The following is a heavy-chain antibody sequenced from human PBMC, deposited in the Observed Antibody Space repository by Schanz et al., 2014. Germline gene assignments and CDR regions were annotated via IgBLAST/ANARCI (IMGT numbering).Heavy chain of an antibody. D-gene: IGHD3-22*01. CDR1: GFVFTNYG. CDR2: ISYDGNNQ. CDR3: ARDYSGGGYDI. V-gene: IGHV3-30*19. Sequence: QVQLVESGGGVVQPGGSLRLSCAASGFVFTNYGIHWVRQAPGKGLEWVAFISYDGNNQYYTASVRGRFTISRDNSNNMVYLQMNSLRAEDTAVFYCARDYSGGGYDIWGQGTMVTVSS. J-gene: IGHJ3*02.